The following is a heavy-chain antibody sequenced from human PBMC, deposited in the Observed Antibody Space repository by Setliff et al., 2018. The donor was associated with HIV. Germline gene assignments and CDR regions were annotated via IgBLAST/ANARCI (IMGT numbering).Heavy chain of an antibody. D-gene: IGHD6-19*01. CDR3: ATITVAGTGAFDI. V-gene: IGHV1-18*01. Sequence: ASVKVSCKASAYSFSKYGISWVRQAPGQGLEWMGWISGFNGNTKYGQNFQGRVTMTMDASTSTVYMDLSSLRSEDTAVYYCATITVAGTGAFDIWGLGTMVTVSS. CDR2: ISGFNGNT. CDR1: AYSFSKYG. J-gene: IGHJ3*02.